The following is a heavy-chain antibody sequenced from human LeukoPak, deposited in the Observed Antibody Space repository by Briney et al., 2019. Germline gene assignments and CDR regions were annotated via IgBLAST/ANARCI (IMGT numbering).Heavy chain of an antibody. CDR1: GGSFSGYY. CDR2: INHSGST. V-gene: IGHV4-34*01. J-gene: IGHJ5*02. Sequence: SETLSLTCAVYGGSFSGYYWSWIRQPPGKGLEWIGEINHSGSTNYNPSLKSRVTISVDTSKNQFSLKLSSVTAADTAVYCCARVFAHVEVDWFDPWGQGTLVTVSS. D-gene: IGHD2-21*01. CDR3: ARVFAHVEVDWFDP.